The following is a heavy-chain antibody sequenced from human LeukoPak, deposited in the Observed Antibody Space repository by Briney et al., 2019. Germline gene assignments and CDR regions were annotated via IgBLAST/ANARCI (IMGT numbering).Heavy chain of an antibody. D-gene: IGHD6-13*01. Sequence: GGSLRLSCAASGFTFSSYWMSWVRQAPGKGLEWVANIKQDGSEKYYVDSVKGRFTISRDNAKNSLYLQMSSLRAEDTAVYYCARDRTTRYSSSWYEPYYYYYYGMDVWGQGTTVTVSS. CDR3: ARDRTTRYSSSWYEPYYYYYYGMDV. V-gene: IGHV3-7*01. CDR1: GFTFSSYW. CDR2: IKQDGSEK. J-gene: IGHJ6*02.